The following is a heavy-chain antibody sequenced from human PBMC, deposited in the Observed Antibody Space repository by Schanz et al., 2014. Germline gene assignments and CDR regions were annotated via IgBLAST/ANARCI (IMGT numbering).Heavy chain of an antibody. CDR2: IIPILGIA. CDR1: GGTFSSYT. Sequence: QVQLVQSEAEVKKPGSSVKVSCKASGGTFSSYTISWVRQAPGQGLEWMGRIIPILGIANYAQTFQCRVTITADRSTSTAYMELSSLRSEDTAVYYCATGYCDSPTDFSVQGPLFTFSS. V-gene: IGHV1-69*02. CDR3: ATGYCDSPTDF. J-gene: IGHJ4*02. D-gene: IGHD4-17*01.